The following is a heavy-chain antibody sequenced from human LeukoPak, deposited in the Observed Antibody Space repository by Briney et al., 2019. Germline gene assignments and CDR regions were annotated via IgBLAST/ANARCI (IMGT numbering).Heavy chain of an antibody. CDR2: IYYSGST. Sequence: PSETLSLTCTVSGGSISSYYWSWIRQPPGKGLEWIGYIYYSGSTNYNPSLKSRVTISVDTSKNQFSLKLSSVTAADTAVYYCARGRYSGSYRYYYYYMDVWGKGTTVTISS. D-gene: IGHD1-26*01. V-gene: IGHV4-59*01. CDR1: GGSISSYY. J-gene: IGHJ6*03. CDR3: ARGRYSGSYRYYYYYMDV.